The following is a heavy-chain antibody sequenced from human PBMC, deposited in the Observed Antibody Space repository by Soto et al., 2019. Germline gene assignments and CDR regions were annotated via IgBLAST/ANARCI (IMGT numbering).Heavy chain of an antibody. V-gene: IGHV2-5*02. CDR2: IYWDDDK. J-gene: IGHJ4*02. D-gene: IGHD3-3*01. CDR1: GFSLTTSGVG. CDR3: AHRVLRTVFGLVTTTAIYFDF. Sequence: QITLNESGPTPVKPRQTLTLTCTFSGFSLTTSGVGVGWIRQSPGKAPEWLALIYWDDDKRYSPSLKSRLTTTKDTSKNHVVLTMADLDPADTATYYCAHRVLRTVFGLVTTTAIYFDFCGQGTPVAVSS.